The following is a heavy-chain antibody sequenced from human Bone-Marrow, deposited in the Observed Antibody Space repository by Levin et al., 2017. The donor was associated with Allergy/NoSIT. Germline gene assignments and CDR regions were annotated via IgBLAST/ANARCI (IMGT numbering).Heavy chain of an antibody. CDR3: ARGPVRPNVYHYFGMDV. CDR2: ISWDGVTT. V-gene: IGHV3-43*01. Sequence: RAGGSLRLSCAASEFTFDDYTMHWVRQGPEKGLEWVSLISWDGVTTYHADSVRGRFSISRDNRKNSLYLQMNSLRTEDTALYYCARGPVRPNVYHYFGMDVWGQGTTVTVSS. J-gene: IGHJ6*02. CDR1: EFTFDDYT. D-gene: IGHD2/OR15-2a*01.